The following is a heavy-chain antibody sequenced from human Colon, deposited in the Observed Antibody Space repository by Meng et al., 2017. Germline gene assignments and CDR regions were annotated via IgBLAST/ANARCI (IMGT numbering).Heavy chain of an antibody. CDR2: IYPGDSEI. V-gene: IGHV5-51*01. CDR3: ARGYYYDKSGYSFDH. J-gene: IGHJ4*02. Sequence: GESLKISCQGSGYIFTNYWVAWVRQMPGKGLEWMGIIYPGDSEIRYSPSFQGQVSTSADKSITTAHLQWSSLKASDTAVYYCARGYYYDKSGYSFDHWGQGTLVTVSS. CDR1: GYIFTNYW. D-gene: IGHD3-22*01.